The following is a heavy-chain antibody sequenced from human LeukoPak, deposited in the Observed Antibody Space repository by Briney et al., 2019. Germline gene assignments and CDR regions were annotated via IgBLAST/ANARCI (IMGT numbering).Heavy chain of an antibody. CDR1: GFTFSSYS. Sequence: GGSLRLSCAPSGFTFSSYSMNWVPPAPRKGPEWVSSISSSSRYIYYADSVKGRFTISRDNAKNTLYLQMNSLRAEDTAVYYCARDISGWKFDYWGQGTLVTVSS. J-gene: IGHJ4*02. CDR2: ISSSSRYI. V-gene: IGHV3-21*01. D-gene: IGHD6-19*01. CDR3: ARDISGWKFDY.